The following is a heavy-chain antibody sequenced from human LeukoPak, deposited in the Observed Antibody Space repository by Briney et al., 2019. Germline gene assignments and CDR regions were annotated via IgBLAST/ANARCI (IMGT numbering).Heavy chain of an antibody. V-gene: IGHV3-23*01. CDR2: IFPSGGEI. D-gene: IGHD2-8*02. CDR1: GFTFSTFD. CDR3: ATYRQVLLPFES. Sequence: GGSLRLSCAASGFTFSTFDMIWVRQPPGKGLEWVSSIFPSGGEIHYADSVRGRFTISRDNSKSTLSLQMNSLRAEDTAIYYCATYRQVLLPFESWGQGTLVTVSS. J-gene: IGHJ4*02.